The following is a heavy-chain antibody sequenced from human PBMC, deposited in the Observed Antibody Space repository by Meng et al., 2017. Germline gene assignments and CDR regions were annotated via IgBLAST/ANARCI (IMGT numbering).Heavy chain of an antibody. J-gene: IGHJ4*02. Sequence: EVQLVESGGGLVQPGGSLRLSCAASGFTFSSYWMHWVRQAPGKGLVWVSRINSDGSSTSYADSMKGQFTISRDNAKSTLYLQMNSLRAEDTAVYYCATDPAGDSYSRLWGQGTLVTVSS. D-gene: IGHD5-18*01. CDR2: INSDGSST. CDR3: ATDPAGDSYSRL. V-gene: IGHV3/OR16-13*01. CDR1: GFTFSSYW.